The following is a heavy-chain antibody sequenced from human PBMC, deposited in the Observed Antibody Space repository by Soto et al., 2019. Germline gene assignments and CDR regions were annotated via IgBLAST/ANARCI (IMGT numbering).Heavy chain of an antibody. Sequence: QLVESVRGLVQAGGSLRLSCAASGFPFSNFWMHWFRQATGKGPVWVSGINGDGSSTSHVDSVKGGFTISRDNAENTLFLQMSGARAEDTAVYYGARAQVLPDDAFEAWGRGTVVTVSS. V-gene: IGHV3-74*01. CDR1: GFPFSNFW. CDR2: INGDGSST. J-gene: IGHJ3*01. CDR3: ARAQVLPDDAFEA.